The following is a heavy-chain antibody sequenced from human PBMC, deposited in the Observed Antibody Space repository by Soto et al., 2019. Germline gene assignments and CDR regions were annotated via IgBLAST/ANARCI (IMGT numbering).Heavy chain of an antibody. CDR3: AREGQAPYYYYGMDV. J-gene: IGHJ6*02. Sequence: QVQLVQSGAEVKKPGASVTVSCKASGYTFTNYGFSWVRQAPGQGLEWMGWISGYNGNTKYAEKLQNRVPMTTDTSTNTAHMELRSLRSDDTAVYYCAREGQAPYYYYGMDVWGQGTAVTVSS. CDR1: GYTFTNYG. CDR2: ISGYNGNT. V-gene: IGHV1-18*01.